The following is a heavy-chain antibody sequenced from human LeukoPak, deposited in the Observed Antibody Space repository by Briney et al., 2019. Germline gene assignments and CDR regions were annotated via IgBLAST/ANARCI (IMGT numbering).Heavy chain of an antibody. CDR2: IYHSGST. D-gene: IGHD2-2*01. V-gene: IGHV4-4*02. CDR1: GGSISSSNW. Sequence: SGTLSLTCAVSGGSISSSNWWSWVRQPPGKGLEWIGEIYHSGSTNYNPSLKSRVTISADTSKNQFSLKLSSVTAADTAVYYCATSPDQLLDYWGQGTLVTVSS. CDR3: ATSPDQLLDY. J-gene: IGHJ4*02.